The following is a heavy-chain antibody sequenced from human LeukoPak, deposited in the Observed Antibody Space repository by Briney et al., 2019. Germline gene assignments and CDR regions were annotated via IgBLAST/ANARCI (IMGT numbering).Heavy chain of an antibody. Sequence: SETLSLTCAVYGGSFSGYCWSWIRQPPGKGLEWIGEINHSGSTNYNPSLKSRVTISVDTSKNQFSLKLSSVTAADTAVYYCAQTTRTGRVDPWGQGTLVTVSS. CDR1: GGSFSGYC. D-gene: IGHD2-8*02. CDR3: AQTTRTGRVDP. CDR2: INHSGST. V-gene: IGHV4-34*01. J-gene: IGHJ5*02.